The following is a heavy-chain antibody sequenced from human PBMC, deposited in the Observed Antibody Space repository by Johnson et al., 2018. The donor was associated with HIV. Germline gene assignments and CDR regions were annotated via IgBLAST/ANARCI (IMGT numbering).Heavy chain of an antibody. CDR1: GFKYAA. CDR2: TPGGDGGT. J-gene: IGHJ3*02. Sequence: VQLVESGGGLVQPGGSLRVSCAASGFKYAASGLAFSNYAVKWVSHTPGGDGGTSFADSVRGRYIISRDNSKNTLYLQMNSLRAEDTAVYYCASAWGELDDAFDIWGQGTMVTVSS. D-gene: IGHD1-26*01. CDR3: ASAWGELDDAFDI. V-gene: IGHV3-23*04.